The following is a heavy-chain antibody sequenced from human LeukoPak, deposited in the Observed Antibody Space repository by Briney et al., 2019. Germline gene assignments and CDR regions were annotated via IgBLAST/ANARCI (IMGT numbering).Heavy chain of an antibody. CDR2: IWYDGSNK. J-gene: IGHJ4*02. Sequence: PGGSLRLSCAASGFTFSSYGMHWVRQAPGKGLEWVAVIWYDGSNKYYADSVKGRFTISRDNPKNTLYLQMNSLRAEDTAVCYCARETITMVQGVIIGYYFDYWGQGTLVTVSS. CDR3: ARETITMVQGVIIGYYFDY. D-gene: IGHD3-10*01. V-gene: IGHV3-33*01. CDR1: GFTFSSYG.